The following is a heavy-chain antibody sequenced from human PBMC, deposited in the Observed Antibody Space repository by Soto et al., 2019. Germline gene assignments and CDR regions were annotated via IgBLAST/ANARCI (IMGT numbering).Heavy chain of an antibody. CDR3: ARGHGGNSNWFDP. V-gene: IGHV4-38-2*01. Sequence: TXGTLSLTCAVSGYSISSGYYWCCIRQPPGKGLEWIGSIYHSGSTYYNPSLKSRVTISVDTSKNQFSLKLSSVTAADTAVYYCARGHGGNSNWFDPWGQGTLVTVSS. D-gene: IGHD2-21*02. J-gene: IGHJ5*02. CDR2: IYHSGST. CDR1: GYSISSGYY.